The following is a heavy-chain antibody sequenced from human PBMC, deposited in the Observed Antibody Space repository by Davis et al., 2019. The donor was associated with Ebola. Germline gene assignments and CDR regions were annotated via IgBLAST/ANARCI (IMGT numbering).Heavy chain of an antibody. Sequence: ASVKVSCKASGYTFTGYYMHWVRQAPGQGLEWMGWINPNSGGTNYAQKFQGWVTMTRDTSISTAYMELSRLRSDDTAVYYCARGRDYGGNLYYWYFDLWGRGTLVTVSS. CDR1: GYTFTGYY. V-gene: IGHV1-2*04. CDR3: ARGRDYGGNLYYWYFDL. CDR2: INPNSGGT. J-gene: IGHJ2*01. D-gene: IGHD4-23*01.